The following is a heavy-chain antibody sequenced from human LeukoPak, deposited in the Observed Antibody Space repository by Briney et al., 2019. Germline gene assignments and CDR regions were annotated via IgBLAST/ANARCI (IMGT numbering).Heavy chain of an antibody. D-gene: IGHD4-17*01. J-gene: IGHJ4*02. CDR2: IHYSGST. CDR1: GDSISSSSYY. Sequence: SETLSLTCTVSGDSISSSSYYWGWIRQPPGKGLEWIGSIHYSGSTYYNPSLKSRVTISVDTSKNQFSLKLSSVTAADTAVYYCARVPTVTFFDYWGQGTLVTVSS. V-gene: IGHV4-39*07. CDR3: ARVPTVTFFDY.